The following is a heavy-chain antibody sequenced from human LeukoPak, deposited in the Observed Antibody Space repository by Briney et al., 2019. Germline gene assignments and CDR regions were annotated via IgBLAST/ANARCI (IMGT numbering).Heavy chain of an antibody. CDR1: GYTFSAYP. J-gene: IGHJ5*01. V-gene: IGHV1-2*04. CDR2: INPDSGDT. D-gene: IGHD1-26*01. Sequence: ASVKVSCKASGYTFSAYPIHWVRQAPGQGLEWMGWINPDSGDTNYAQKFQGWVTMTRDTSISTAYMEVRRLRSDDTAVYYCARGSGSYWWFDSWGQGTLVTVSS. CDR3: ARGSGSYWWFDS.